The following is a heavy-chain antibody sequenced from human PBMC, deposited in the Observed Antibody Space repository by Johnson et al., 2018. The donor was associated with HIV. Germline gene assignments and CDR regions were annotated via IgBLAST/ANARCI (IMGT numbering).Heavy chain of an antibody. V-gene: IGHV3-33*03. CDR1: GFTFSSYG. CDR3: ARRSWVLLHAFDI. J-gene: IGHJ3*02. D-gene: IGHD3-22*01. Sequence: MQLVESGGGVVQPGRSLRLSCAASGFTFSSYGMHWVRQAPGKGLEWVAVIWYDGSNKYYADSVKGRFTISRDNAKNSLYLQMNSLRAEDTAVYYWARRSWVLLHAFDIWGQGTMVTVSS. CDR2: IWYDGSNK.